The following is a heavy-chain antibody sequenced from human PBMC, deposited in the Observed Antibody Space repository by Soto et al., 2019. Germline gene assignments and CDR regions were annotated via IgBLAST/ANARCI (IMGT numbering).Heavy chain of an antibody. CDR3: ARGHYYYGMDV. J-gene: IGHJ6*02. V-gene: IGHV4-31*03. CDR1: AGSISSGCYY. Sequence: SETLSLTCTVSAGSISSGCYYWSWSRQHPVKCLEWIGYIYYSGTTYYTPSLKSRLTMSMDSANDHFSLYLTSVTAADTAGYFCARGHYYYGMDVWGQGITVTVSS. CDR2: IYYSGTT.